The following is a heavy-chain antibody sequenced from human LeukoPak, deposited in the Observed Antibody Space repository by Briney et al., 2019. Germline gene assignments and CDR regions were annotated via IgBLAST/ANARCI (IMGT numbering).Heavy chain of an antibody. Sequence: ASVKVSCKTSGCTFTNFDINWVRQASGHGLEWMGWMNPNSGNTGYAQKLQGRVTISRNTSRSTAYMELSSLRSEDTAVYYCARAPSWNYNRYYYYYVDVWGRGTTVTVSS. CDR1: GCTFTNFD. D-gene: IGHD1-7*01. CDR2: MNPNSGNT. V-gene: IGHV1-8*03. CDR3: ARAPSWNYNRYYYYYVDV. J-gene: IGHJ6*03.